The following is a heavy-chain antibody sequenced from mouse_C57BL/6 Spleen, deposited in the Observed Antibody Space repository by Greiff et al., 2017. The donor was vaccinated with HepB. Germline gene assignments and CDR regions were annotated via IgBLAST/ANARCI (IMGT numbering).Heavy chain of an antibody. CDR1: GFTFSDYG. J-gene: IGHJ1*03. CDR3: ARPHYGSSSGFDV. V-gene: IGHV5-17*01. CDR2: ISSGSSTI. Sequence: EVQVVESGGGLVKPGGSLKLSCAASGFTFSDYGMHWVRQAPEKGLEWVAYISSGSSTIYYADTVKGRFTISRDNAKNTLFLQMTSLRSEDTAMYYCARPHYGSSSGFDVWGTGTTVTVSS. D-gene: IGHD1-1*01.